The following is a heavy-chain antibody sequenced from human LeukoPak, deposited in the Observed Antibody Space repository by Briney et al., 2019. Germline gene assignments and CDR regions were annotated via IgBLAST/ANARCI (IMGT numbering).Heavy chain of an antibody. V-gene: IGHV4-39*01. Sequence: PSETLSLTCTVSGGSIRSNSYSWGWIRQPPGKGLAWIGSIFYSGRTYYNPSLKSRVSISVDTSKNQFSLKVNSVTAADTSVYYCARAACSGGICYSFSEYYFDFWGQGTLVSVSS. CDR3: ARAACSGGICYSFSEYYFDF. J-gene: IGHJ4*02. D-gene: IGHD2-15*01. CDR2: IFYSGRT. CDR1: GGSIRSNSYS.